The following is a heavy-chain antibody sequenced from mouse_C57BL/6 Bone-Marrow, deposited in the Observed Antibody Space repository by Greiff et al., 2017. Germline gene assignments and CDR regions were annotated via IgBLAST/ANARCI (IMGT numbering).Heavy chain of an antibody. CDR1: GYTFTSYW. CDR2: IDPSASYT. V-gene: IGHV1-69*01. Sequence: QVQLQQPGAELVMPGASVKLSCKASGYTFTSYWMHWVKQRPGQGLEWIGEIDPSASYTNYNQKFKGKSTLTVDKSSSTAYMQLSSLTSEDSAVYYCARYSNYENYFDYWGQGTTLTVSS. CDR3: ARYSNYENYFDY. D-gene: IGHD2-5*01. J-gene: IGHJ2*01.